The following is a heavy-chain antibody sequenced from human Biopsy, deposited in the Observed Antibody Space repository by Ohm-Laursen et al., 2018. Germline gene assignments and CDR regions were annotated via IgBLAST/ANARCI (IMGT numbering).Heavy chain of an antibody. D-gene: IGHD2-15*01. Sequence: SETLSPTCAVFGKTFSDYQWSWIRQPPGKGLEWIGQINQAGTTNYNPSPKSRVSISADASKYEFSLRLTSVTAADTAVYLCGNEVHGRDYWGLGAQVTVSS. CDR3: GNEVHGRDY. CDR2: INQAGTT. V-gene: IGHV4-34*08. J-gene: IGHJ4*02. CDR1: GKTFSDYQ.